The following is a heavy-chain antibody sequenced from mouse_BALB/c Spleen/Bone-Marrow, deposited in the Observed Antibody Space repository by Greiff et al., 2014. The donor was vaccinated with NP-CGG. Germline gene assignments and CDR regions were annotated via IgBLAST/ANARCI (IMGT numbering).Heavy chain of an antibody. CDR2: ISNLAYSI. CDR3: ARDRGRYRYFDV. Sequence: VTLKECGGGLVQPGGSRKLSCAASGFTFSDYGMAWVRQAPGKGPEWVAFISNLAYSIYYADTVTGRFTISRENAKNTLYLEMSSLRSEDTAMYYCARDRGRYRYFDVWGAGTTVTVSS. D-gene: IGHD3-1*01. J-gene: IGHJ1*01. V-gene: IGHV5-15*02. CDR1: GFTFSDYG.